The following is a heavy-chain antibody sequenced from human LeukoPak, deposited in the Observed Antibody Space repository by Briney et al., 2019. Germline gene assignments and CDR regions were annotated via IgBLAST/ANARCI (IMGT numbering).Heavy chain of an antibody. J-gene: IGHJ4*02. Sequence: GASVKVSCKASGYTFTSYDINWVRQATGQGLEWKGWMNPNSGNTGYAQKFQGRVTMTRNTSISTAYMELSSLRSEDTAVYYCARGEEYYDFWSGYHLYYFDYWGQGTLVTVSS. V-gene: IGHV1-8*01. CDR2: MNPNSGNT. D-gene: IGHD3-3*01. CDR1: GYTFTSYD. CDR3: ARGEEYYDFWSGYHLYYFDY.